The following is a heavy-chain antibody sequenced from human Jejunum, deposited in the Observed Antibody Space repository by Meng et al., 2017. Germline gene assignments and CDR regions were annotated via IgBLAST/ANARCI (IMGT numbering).Heavy chain of an antibody. CDR2: ISTSSTYI. Sequence: VQLLAVGGGLVKPGGSLRLSCAASGFPFYSYTMIWVRQAPGKGLEWVSSISTSSTYINYADSVKGRFTVSRDSAKNSLYLEMNSLRAEDTAVYFCARGNNYGDSWGQGTMVTVSS. J-gene: IGHJ4*02. D-gene: IGHD2/OR15-2a*01. V-gene: IGHV3-21*01. CDR1: GFPFYSYT. CDR3: ARGNNYGDS.